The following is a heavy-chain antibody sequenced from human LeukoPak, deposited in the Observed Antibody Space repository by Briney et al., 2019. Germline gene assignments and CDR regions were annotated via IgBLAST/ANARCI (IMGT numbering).Heavy chain of an antibody. J-gene: IGHJ4*02. Sequence: VASVKVSCKASGYTFTSYGISWVRQAPGQGLEWMGWISAYNGNTNYAQKIQGRVTMTTDTSTSTAYMELRSLRSDDTAVYYCARDPMQGYSSSWYYFDYWGQGTLVTVSS. V-gene: IGHV1-18*01. CDR1: GYTFTSYG. CDR3: ARDPMQGYSSSWYYFDY. D-gene: IGHD6-13*01. CDR2: ISAYNGNT.